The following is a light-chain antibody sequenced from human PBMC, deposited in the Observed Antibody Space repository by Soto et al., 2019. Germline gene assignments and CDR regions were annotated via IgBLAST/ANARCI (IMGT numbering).Light chain of an antibody. V-gene: IGKV1-39*01. CDR2: SAS. CDR3: QQSFSVPIT. CDR1: QSIAGY. J-gene: IGKJ5*01. Sequence: DIQMTQSPSSLSASVGDRVTITCRASQSIAGYLSWYQQRPGKAPKFLIYSASSLQRGVPSRFSGSGSGTDFSLHINGLQHEDFATYFCQQSFSVPITFGQGTRLEIK.